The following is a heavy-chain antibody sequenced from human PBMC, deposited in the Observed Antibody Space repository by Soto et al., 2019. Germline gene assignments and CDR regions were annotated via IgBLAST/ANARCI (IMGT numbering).Heavy chain of an antibody. CDR3: AKDRPNFDILTAYYLAAFEI. J-gene: IGHJ3*02. D-gene: IGHD3-9*01. V-gene: IGHV3-23*01. Sequence: HPGGSLRLSCAASGFTFSRYAMSWVRQAPGKGLEWVSAISGSGGSAYYADSVKGRFTISRDNSKNTLYLQMNSLRAEDTAVYYCAKDRPNFDILTAYYLAAFEIWGQGTMVTVSS. CDR1: GFTFSRYA. CDR2: ISGSGGSA.